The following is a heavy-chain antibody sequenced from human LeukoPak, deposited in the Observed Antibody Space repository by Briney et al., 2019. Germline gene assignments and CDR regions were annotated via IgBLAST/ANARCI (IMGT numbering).Heavy chain of an antibody. J-gene: IGHJ6*03. V-gene: IGHV3-23*01. CDR3: ARDYDRYYMDV. Sequence: GGSLRLSCAASGFTFNSYAMSWVRQAPGKGLEWVSDNSGSGGSTYYADSVKGRFTISRDNSKNTLYLQMNSLRAEDTAVYYCARDYDRYYMDVWGKGTTVTVSS. CDR1: GFTFNSYA. CDR2: NSGSGGST. D-gene: IGHD3-3*01.